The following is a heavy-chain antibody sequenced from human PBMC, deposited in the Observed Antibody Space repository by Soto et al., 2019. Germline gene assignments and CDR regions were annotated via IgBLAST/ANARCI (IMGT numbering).Heavy chain of an antibody. Sequence: LRLSCAASGFTFSSYAMSWVRHAPGKGLEWVSGFRAGGDDGTTYYADSVKGRFTISRDNSKNTLFLQMNSLRAEDTAIYYCAKKVNSGSGSQYFDYFGQGTLVTVS. CDR1: GFTFSSYA. V-gene: IGHV3-23*01. J-gene: IGHJ4*02. CDR2: FRAGGDDGTT. D-gene: IGHD3-10*01. CDR3: AKKVNSGSGSQYFDY.